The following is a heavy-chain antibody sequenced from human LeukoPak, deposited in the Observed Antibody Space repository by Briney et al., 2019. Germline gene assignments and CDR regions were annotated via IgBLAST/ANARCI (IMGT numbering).Heavy chain of an antibody. CDR2: IYHSGST. D-gene: IGHD3-9*01. CDR3: ARAPIYKKGAFDI. Sequence: SETLSLTCTVSGGSISSSSYYWGWIRQPPGKGLEWIGSIYHSGSTYSNPSLKIRVTISVDTSKNQFSLKLSSVTAADTAVYYCARAPIYKKGAFDIWGLGTMVTVSS. V-gene: IGHV4-39*07. CDR1: GGSISSSSYY. J-gene: IGHJ3*02.